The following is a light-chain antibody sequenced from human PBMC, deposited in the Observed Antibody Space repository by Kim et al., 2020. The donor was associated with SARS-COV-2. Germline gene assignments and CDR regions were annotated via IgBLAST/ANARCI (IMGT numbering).Light chain of an antibody. CDR1: QTVNNNS. CDR3: HQYANSPYT. V-gene: IGKV3-20*01. Sequence: LSPGERATLSCRASQTVNNNSLAWYQQKPGQAPRLLIYGASTRATGTPDTFSGSGSVTDFTLTISRLESEHFAVYFCHQYANSPYTFGQGTKLEI. CDR2: GAS. J-gene: IGKJ2*01.